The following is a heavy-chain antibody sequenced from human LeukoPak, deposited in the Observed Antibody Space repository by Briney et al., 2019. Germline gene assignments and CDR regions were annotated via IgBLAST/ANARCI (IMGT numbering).Heavy chain of an antibody. J-gene: IGHJ5*02. V-gene: IGHV4-59*08. D-gene: IGHD1-26*01. CDR2: IYYSGST. CDR1: GGSISSYH. CDR3: ARAGYAGGATAFRFDP. Sequence: PSETLSLTCTVSGGSISSYHWSWIRQPPGKGLEWIGYIYYSGSTNYNPSLKSRVTISVDTSKNQFSLKLSSVTAADTAVYYCARAGYAGGATAFRFDPWGQGTLVTVSS.